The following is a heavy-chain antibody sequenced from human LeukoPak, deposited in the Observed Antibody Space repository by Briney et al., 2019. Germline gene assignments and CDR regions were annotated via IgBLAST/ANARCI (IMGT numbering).Heavy chain of an antibody. CDR2: ISYDGSNK. CDR1: GFTFSSYG. V-gene: IGHV3-30*18. Sequence: GGSLRLSCAASGFTFSSYGMHWVRQAPGKGLEWVAVISYDGSNKYYADSVKGRFTISRDNSKNTLYLQMNSLRAEDTAVYYCAKPIAAAGNFDYWGQGTLVTVSS. CDR3: AKPIAAAGNFDY. J-gene: IGHJ4*02. D-gene: IGHD6-13*01.